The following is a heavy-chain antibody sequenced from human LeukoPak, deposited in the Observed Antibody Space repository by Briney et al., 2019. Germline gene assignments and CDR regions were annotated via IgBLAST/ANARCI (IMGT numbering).Heavy chain of an antibody. CDR1: GGSISTYY. V-gene: IGHV4-39*07. CDR2: IYYSGST. CDR3: ARDRKGSGTTLDY. J-gene: IGHJ4*02. Sequence: SETLSLTCTVSGGSISTYYWGWIRQPPGKGLEWIGSIYYSGSTYYNPSLKSRVTISVDTSKNQFSLKLSSVTAADTAVYYCARDRKGSGTTLDYWGQGTLVTVSS. D-gene: IGHD1-7*01.